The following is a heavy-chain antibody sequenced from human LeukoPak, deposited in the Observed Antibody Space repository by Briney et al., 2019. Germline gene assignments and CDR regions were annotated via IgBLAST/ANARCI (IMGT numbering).Heavy chain of an antibody. J-gene: IGHJ6*02. D-gene: IGHD6-13*01. CDR3: ARDQAAGYYYGMDV. V-gene: IGHV3-21*01. Sequence: PGGSLRLSCAASGFTFSSYSMNWVRQAPGNGLQWVSSISSSSSYIYYADSVKGRFTISRDNAKNSLYLQMNSLRAEDTAVYYCARDQAAGYYYGMDVWGQGTTVTVSS. CDR1: GFTFSSYS. CDR2: ISSSSSYI.